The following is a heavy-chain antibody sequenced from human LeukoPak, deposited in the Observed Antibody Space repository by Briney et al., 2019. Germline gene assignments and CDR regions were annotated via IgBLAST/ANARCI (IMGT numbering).Heavy chain of an antibody. CDR3: ARENSGSHREFAY. CDR1: GGSIRSYY. J-gene: IGHJ4*02. D-gene: IGHD1-26*01. Sequence: SETLSLTCTVSGGSIRSYYWTWVRQPAGKGRECIGRIYPSGSPNYNPSLKSGVPMSVATSKTQFSLKLSTVPAAATAVYSCARENSGSHREFAYWGQGTLVTVSS. V-gene: IGHV4-4*07. CDR2: IYPSGSP.